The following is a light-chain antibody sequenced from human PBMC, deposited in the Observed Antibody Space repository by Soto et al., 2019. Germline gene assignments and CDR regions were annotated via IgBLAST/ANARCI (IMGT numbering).Light chain of an antibody. CDR2: PAS. V-gene: IGKV1-9*01. Sequence: DIHLTQSPSFLSASVGDRVTVTCRASQTITDYLAWFQKKEGKAPELLIYPASTLQGGVPSRFSGPGFGIEFALTISSLQPEDFATYYCQQLRAYPHTFGQGTKREIK. CDR3: QQLRAYPHT. CDR1: QTITDY. J-gene: IGKJ2*01.